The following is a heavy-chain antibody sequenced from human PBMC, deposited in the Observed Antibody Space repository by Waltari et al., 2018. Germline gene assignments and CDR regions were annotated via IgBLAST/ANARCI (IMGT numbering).Heavy chain of an antibody. D-gene: IGHD5-18*01. Sequence: EVQLVESGGVVVQPGGSLRLSCAASGFTFDDYTMHWVRQAPGKGLEWVSLISGDGGSTYYADSVKGRFTISRDNSKNSLYLQMNSLRTEDTALYYCAKGGKYSYGYYYYGMDVWGQGTTVTVSS. V-gene: IGHV3-43*01. CDR2: ISGDGGST. J-gene: IGHJ6*02. CDR3: AKGGKYSYGYYYYGMDV. CDR1: GFTFDDYT.